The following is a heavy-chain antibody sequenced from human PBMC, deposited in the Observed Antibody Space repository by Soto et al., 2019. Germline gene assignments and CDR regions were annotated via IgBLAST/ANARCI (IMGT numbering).Heavy chain of an antibody. CDR1: GFTFSSYA. J-gene: IGHJ6*02. CDR2: ISGRGGST. V-gene: IGHV3-23*01. CDR3: AKDSTVTTSLYFYYYGFDV. D-gene: IGHD4-17*01. Sequence: GGSLRLSCAASGFTFSSYAMSWVRQAPGKGLEWVSAISGRGGSTYYADSVKGRFTISRDNSNNTLYLQMNSLRGEDTAVYYCAKDSTVTTSLYFYYYGFDVWGQGTTVTVSS.